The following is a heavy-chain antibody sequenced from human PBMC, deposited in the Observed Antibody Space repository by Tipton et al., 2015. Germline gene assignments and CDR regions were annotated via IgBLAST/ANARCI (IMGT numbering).Heavy chain of an antibody. CDR1: GLTFSNYD. CDR2: ISYDGSNK. D-gene: IGHD1-1*01. V-gene: IGHV3-30*03. Sequence: SLRLSCAASGLTFSNYDIHWVRQAPRKGLEWVALISYDGSNKYYADSVKGRFTISRDNSKNTLYLQMNSLKIEDTAVFYCTTMGEQTWVGPWKKPFDYWGQGTLVTVSS. J-gene: IGHJ4*02. CDR3: TTMGEQTWVGPWKKPFDY.